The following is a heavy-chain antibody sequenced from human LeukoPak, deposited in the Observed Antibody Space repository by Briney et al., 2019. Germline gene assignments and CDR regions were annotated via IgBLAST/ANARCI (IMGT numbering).Heavy chain of an antibody. CDR3: ARGAFWSGSALQY. J-gene: IGHJ4*02. V-gene: IGHV1-69*05. CDR1: RGTFGSYA. D-gene: IGHD3-3*01. CDR2: IIPIFGTA. Sequence: VASVKASCKASRGTFGSYAISWVRQAPGQGLEWMGGIIPIFGTANYAQKFQGRVTITTDESTSTAYMELSSLRSEDTAVYYCARGAFWSGSALQYWGQGTLVTVSS.